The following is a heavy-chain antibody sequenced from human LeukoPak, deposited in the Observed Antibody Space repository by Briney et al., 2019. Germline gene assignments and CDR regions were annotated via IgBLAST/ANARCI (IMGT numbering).Heavy chain of an antibody. CDR1: GYTFTGYY. V-gene: IGHV1-2*02. J-gene: IGHJ4*02. D-gene: IGHD6-13*01. CDR3: ARSPREYSSSWYLPFDY. CDR2: INPNSGGT. Sequence: ASVKVSCKASGYTFTGYYMHWVRQAPGQGLEWMGWINPNSGGTNYAQKFQGRVTMTRDTSISTAYVELSRLRSDDTAVYYCARSPREYSSSWYLPFDYWGQGTLVTVSS.